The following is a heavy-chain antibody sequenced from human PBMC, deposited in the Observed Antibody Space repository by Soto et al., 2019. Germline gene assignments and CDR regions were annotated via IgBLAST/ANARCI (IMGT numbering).Heavy chain of an antibody. Sequence: ASVKVSCKVSGYTLTELSMHWVRQAPGKGLEWMGGFDPEDGETIYAQKFQGRVTMTEDTSTDTAYMELSSLRSEDTAVYYRATDLHVLRFLEWLPPTEWGQGTLVTVSX. CDR2: FDPEDGET. J-gene: IGHJ4*02. D-gene: IGHD3-3*01. CDR1: GYTLTELS. CDR3: ATDLHVLRFLEWLPPTE. V-gene: IGHV1-24*01.